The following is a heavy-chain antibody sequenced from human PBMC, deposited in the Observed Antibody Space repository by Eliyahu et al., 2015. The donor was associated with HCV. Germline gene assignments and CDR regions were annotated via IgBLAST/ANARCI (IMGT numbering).Heavy chain of an antibody. D-gene: IGHD6-13*01. CDR2: IRSKPNGGTT. J-gene: IGHJ4*02. CDR3: TRGGTSPAGTPHAY. Sequence: EVQLVESGGGLVQPGRSLRLSCTASGFXFGXYSMSWVRQAPGKGLEWVVFIRSKPNGGTTQYAASVKGRFIISRDDSKSIAYLQMNSLNTEDTAVYYCTRGGTSPAGTPHAYWGQGALVTVSS. V-gene: IGHV3-49*04. CDR1: GFXFGXYS.